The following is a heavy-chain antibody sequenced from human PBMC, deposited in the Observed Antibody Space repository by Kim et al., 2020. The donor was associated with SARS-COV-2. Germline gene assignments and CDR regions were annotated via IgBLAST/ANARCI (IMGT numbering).Heavy chain of an antibody. V-gene: IGHV4-59*08. CDR3: ARHPRDQYDYVWGSYPPPVDAFDI. CDR1: GGSISSYY. Sequence: SETLSLTCTVSGGSISSYYWSWIRQPPGKGLEWIGYIYYSGSTNYNPSLKSRVTISVDTSKNQFSLKLSSVTAADTAVYYCARHPRDQYDYVWGSYPPPVDAFDIWGQGTMVTVSS. D-gene: IGHD3-16*01. CDR2: IYYSGST. J-gene: IGHJ3*02.